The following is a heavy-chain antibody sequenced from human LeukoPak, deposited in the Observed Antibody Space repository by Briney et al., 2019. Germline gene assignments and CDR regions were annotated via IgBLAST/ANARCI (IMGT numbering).Heavy chain of an antibody. Sequence: GRSLRLSCAASGFTFSSYGMHWVRQAPGKGLEWVAVISYDGSNKYYADSVKGRFTISRDNSKNTLYLQMNSLRAEDTAVYYCAKDQGPGDYYFDYWGQGTLVTVSS. CDR2: ISYDGSNK. V-gene: IGHV3-30*18. CDR3: AKDQGPGDYYFDY. J-gene: IGHJ4*02. D-gene: IGHD1-26*01. CDR1: GFTFSSYG.